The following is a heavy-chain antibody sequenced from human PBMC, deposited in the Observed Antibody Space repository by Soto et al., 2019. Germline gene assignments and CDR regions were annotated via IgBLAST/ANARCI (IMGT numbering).Heavy chain of an antibody. D-gene: IGHD2-21*02. Sequence: GESLKISCKGSGYSFTSYWIGWVRQMPGKGLEWMGIIYPGDSDTRYSPSFQGQVTISVDKSISTAYLQWSSLKASDTAMYYCARHPRLGYCGGDCYYGWFDHWGQGTLVTVSS. V-gene: IGHV5-51*01. CDR3: ARHPRLGYCGGDCYYGWFDH. CDR1: GYSFTSYW. CDR2: IYPGDSDT. J-gene: IGHJ5*02.